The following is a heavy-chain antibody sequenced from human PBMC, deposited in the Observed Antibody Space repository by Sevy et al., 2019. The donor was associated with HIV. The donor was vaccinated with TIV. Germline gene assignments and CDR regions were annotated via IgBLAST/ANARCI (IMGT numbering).Heavy chain of an antibody. CDR2: ISAYNGKT. J-gene: IGHJ6*02. D-gene: IGHD6-6*01. V-gene: IGHV1-18*04. Sequence: ASVKVSCKASGYTFTSYGISWVRQAPGQGLEWMGWISAYNGKTNIAQKLQDKFTMTTDTFTSTAYMELRSLRSDDTAVYYCARAGQVYSSSSGGYYYYGMDVWGQGTTVTVSS. CDR1: GYTFTSYG. CDR3: ARAGQVYSSSSGGYYYYGMDV.